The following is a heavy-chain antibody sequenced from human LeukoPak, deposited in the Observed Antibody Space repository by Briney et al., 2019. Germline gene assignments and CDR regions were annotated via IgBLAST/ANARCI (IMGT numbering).Heavy chain of an antibody. V-gene: IGHV3-48*04. Sequence: GGSLRLSCAASGVTFNNYNMNWVRQAPGKGLECVSYISSSSSTIYYADSVKGRFTISSDNAKNSLYLQMNSLRAEDTAVYYCARDRYFDWFNPFDYWGQGTLVTVSS. CDR2: ISSSSSTI. CDR1: GVTFNNYN. J-gene: IGHJ4*02. CDR3: ARDRYFDWFNPFDY. D-gene: IGHD3-9*01.